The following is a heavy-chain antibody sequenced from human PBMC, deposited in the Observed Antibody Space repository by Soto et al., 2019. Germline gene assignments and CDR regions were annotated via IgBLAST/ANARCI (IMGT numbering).Heavy chain of an antibody. V-gene: IGHV1-69*08. CDR3: ARDKGYCSGASCPDFDY. D-gene: IGHD2-15*01. J-gene: IGHJ4*02. CDR2: IIPNLGIT. Sequence: QVQLVQSGAEVKKPGSSVKVSCKASGGTLSSYTFSWVRQAPGQGLEWMGRIIPNLGITNYAQKFQGRITIIVDKSTSTAYMELSSLRSEDTAMYYCARDKGYCSGASCPDFDYWGQGTLVTVSS. CDR1: GGTLSSYT.